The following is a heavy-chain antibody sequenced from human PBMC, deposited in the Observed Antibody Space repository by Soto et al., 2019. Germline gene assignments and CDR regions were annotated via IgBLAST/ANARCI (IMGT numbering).Heavy chain of an antibody. CDR1: GGTFSSYA. CDR2: IIPIFGTA. J-gene: IGHJ5*02. V-gene: IGHV1-69*13. D-gene: IGHD2-15*01. CDR3: ATEYCSGGSCYPAGYNWFDP. Sequence: SVKVSCKASGGTFSSYAISWVRQAPGQGLEWMGGIIPIFGTANYAQKFQGRVTITADESTSTAYMELSSLRSEDTAVYYCATEYCSGGSCYPAGYNWFDPWGQGTLVTVSS.